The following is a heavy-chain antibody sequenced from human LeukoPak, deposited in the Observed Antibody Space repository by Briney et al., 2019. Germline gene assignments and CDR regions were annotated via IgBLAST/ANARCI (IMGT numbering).Heavy chain of an antibody. D-gene: IGHD3-22*01. CDR2: IKEDGSER. CDR3: ARKGDHYDRSGYFHYFDY. Sequence: GGSLRLSCAASGFAFSNYWMSWVRQAPGKGLEWVASIKEDGSERYYVDSMRGRFTISRDNAKNSLLLQMNSLRVEDTAVYYCARKGDHYDRSGYFHYFDYWGQGTLLAVSS. CDR1: GFAFSNYW. V-gene: IGHV3-7*01. J-gene: IGHJ4*02.